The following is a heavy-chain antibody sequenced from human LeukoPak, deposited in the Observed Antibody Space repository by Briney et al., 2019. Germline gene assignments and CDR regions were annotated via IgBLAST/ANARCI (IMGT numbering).Heavy chain of an antibody. CDR1: GFRFTDFG. CDR3: AIIGVTNTTNDY. Sequence: PGRSLRLSCEASGFRFTDFGMHWVRQAPGKGLEWVAQIYYDGSQKYYADSVKGRFHVSRDNSKNTLYLQMNSLGAEDTAVYYCAIIGVTNTTNDYWGQGAPVVVSS. D-gene: IGHD3-3*01. J-gene: IGHJ4*02. CDR2: IYYDGSQK. V-gene: IGHV3-30*12.